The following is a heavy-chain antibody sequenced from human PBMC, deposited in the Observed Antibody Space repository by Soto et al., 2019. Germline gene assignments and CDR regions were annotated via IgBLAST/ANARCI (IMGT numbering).Heavy chain of an antibody. V-gene: IGHV4-39*01. Sequence: QLQLQESGPGLVKPSETLSLTCTVSGGSISSSSYYWGWIRQPPGKGLEWIGSIYYSGSTYYNPSLKRRVTISVDTSKNQFSLKLSSVTAADTAVYYCARQPLDYDSSGYGGYWGQGTLVTVSS. CDR2: IYYSGST. CDR3: ARQPLDYDSSGYGGY. J-gene: IGHJ4*02. D-gene: IGHD3-22*01. CDR1: GGSISSSSYY.